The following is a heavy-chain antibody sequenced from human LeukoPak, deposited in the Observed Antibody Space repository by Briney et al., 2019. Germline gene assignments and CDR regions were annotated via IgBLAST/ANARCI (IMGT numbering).Heavy chain of an antibody. J-gene: IGHJ3*02. CDR3: ARVSYYYDSSGYYRTSDAFDI. D-gene: IGHD3-22*01. CDR2: IYYSGST. CDR1: GGSISSYY. Sequence: SETLSLTCTVSGGSISSYYWSWIRQPPGKGLKWIGYIYYSGSTNYNPSLKSRVTISVDTSKNQFSLKLSSVTAADTAVYYCARVSYYYDSSGYYRTSDAFDIWGQGTMVTVSS. V-gene: IGHV4-59*01.